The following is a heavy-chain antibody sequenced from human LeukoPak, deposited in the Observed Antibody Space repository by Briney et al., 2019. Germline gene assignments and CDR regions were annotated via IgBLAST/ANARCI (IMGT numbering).Heavy chain of an antibody. V-gene: IGHV4-31*03. J-gene: IGHJ6*02. CDR1: GGSISSGGYY. D-gene: IGHD2-2*02. Sequence: SETLSLTGIVSGGSISSGGYYWSWIRQHPGKGLGWIGYIYSSGSTSYNPSLKSRVTISVDTSKNQFSLKLSSVTAADTAVYYCARDLARVVVPAAIRSDYYYYGMDVWGQGTTVTVSS. CDR3: ARDLARVVVPAAIRSDYYYYGMDV. CDR2: IYSSGST.